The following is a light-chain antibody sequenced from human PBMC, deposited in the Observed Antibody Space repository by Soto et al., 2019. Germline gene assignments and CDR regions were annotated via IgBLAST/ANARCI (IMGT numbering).Light chain of an antibody. CDR3: QSFGNGNVE. V-gene: IGLV6-57*02. J-gene: IGLJ3*02. Sequence: NFMLTQPHSVSESPGQTVTISCTGSSGSIASNYVQWYQQRPGSAPTTVVYEDNQRPSGVSDRFSGSVDSPSNSASLTISGLKTEDEADYYCQSFGNGNVEFGGGTKLTVL. CDR1: SGSIASNY. CDR2: EDN.